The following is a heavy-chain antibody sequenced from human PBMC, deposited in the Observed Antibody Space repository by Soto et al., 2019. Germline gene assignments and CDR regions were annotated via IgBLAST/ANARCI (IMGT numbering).Heavy chain of an antibody. CDR3: ARWGGDTTPSIAARDYYYGMDV. V-gene: IGHV1-69*06. CDR1: GGTFSSYA. Sequence: SVKVSCKASGGTFSSYAISWVRQAPGQGLEWMGGIIPIFGTANYAQKFQGRVTITADKSTSTAYIELSSLGSEDTAVYYCARWGGDTTPSIAARDYYYGMDVWGQGTTVTV. CDR2: IIPIFGTA. J-gene: IGHJ6*02. D-gene: IGHD6-6*01.